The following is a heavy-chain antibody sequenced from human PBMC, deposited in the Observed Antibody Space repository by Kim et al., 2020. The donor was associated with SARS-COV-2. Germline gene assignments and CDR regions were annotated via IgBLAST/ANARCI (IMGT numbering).Heavy chain of an antibody. CDR1: GGSFSGYY. CDR2: INHSGST. Sequence: SETLSLTCAVYGGSFSGYYWSWIRQPPGKGLEWIGEINHSGSTNYNPSLKSRVTISVDTSKNQFSLKLSSVTAADTAVYYCARGRKLRFLEWLLWGGLFDYWGQGTLVTVSS. CDR3: ARGRKLRFLEWLLWGGLFDY. V-gene: IGHV4-34*01. D-gene: IGHD3-3*01. J-gene: IGHJ4*02.